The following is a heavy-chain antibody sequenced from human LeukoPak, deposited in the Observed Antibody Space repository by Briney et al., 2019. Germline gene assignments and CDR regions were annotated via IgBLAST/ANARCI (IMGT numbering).Heavy chain of an antibody. J-gene: IGHJ4*02. CDR3: AKYYYDSSGYLDY. CDR1: GGSISSSSYY. CDR2: IYYSGST. V-gene: IGHV4-39*01. D-gene: IGHD3-22*01. Sequence: SETLSLTCTVSGGSISSSSYYWGWIRHPPGKGLEWFGGIYYSGSTYYNPSLKSRVTISVDTSKNQFSLKLSSVTAADTAVYYCAKYYYDSSGYLDYWGQGTLVTVSS.